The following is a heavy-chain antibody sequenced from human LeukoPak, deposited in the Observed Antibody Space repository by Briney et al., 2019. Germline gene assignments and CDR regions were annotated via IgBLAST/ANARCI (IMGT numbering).Heavy chain of an antibody. V-gene: IGHV4-34*01. CDR2: INHSGST. D-gene: IGHD3-10*01. J-gene: IGHJ5*02. Sequence: SETLSLTCAVYGGSFSGYYWSWIRQPPGKGLEWIGEINHSGSTNYNPSLKSRATISVDTSKNQSSLKLSSVTAADTAVYYCARGRRSLPYGSGSYYSWGQGTLVTVSS. CDR1: GGSFSGYY. CDR3: ARGRRSLPYGSGSYYS.